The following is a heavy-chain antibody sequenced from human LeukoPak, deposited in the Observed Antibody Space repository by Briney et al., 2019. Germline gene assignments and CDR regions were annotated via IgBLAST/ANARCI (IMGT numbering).Heavy chain of an antibody. Sequence: PGGALRLSCAVSGVNFSSYWMSWVRQAPGKGLEWVANIKQDGSEEYYVDSVKGRFTISTDNAKNSLYLQMNSLRAEDTAVYYCAKGIGIAAAEPYYFDYWGQGTLVTVSS. V-gene: IGHV3-7*03. D-gene: IGHD6-13*01. CDR3: AKGIGIAAAEPYYFDY. CDR2: IKQDGSEE. CDR1: GVNFSSYW. J-gene: IGHJ4*02.